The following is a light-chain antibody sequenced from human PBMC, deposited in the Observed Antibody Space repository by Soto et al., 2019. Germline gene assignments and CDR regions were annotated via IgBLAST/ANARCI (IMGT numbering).Light chain of an antibody. CDR2: DVT. V-gene: IGLV2-14*03. CDR1: SSDVGGFNY. J-gene: IGLJ2*01. CDR3: SSYTSSSTLGV. Sequence: QSALTQPASVSGSPGQSITISCTGTSSDVGGFNYVSGYQQHPGKAPKLMIYDVTTRPSGVSSRFSGSKSGNTASLRISGLQADDEADYYCSSYTSSSTLGVFGGGTKLTVL.